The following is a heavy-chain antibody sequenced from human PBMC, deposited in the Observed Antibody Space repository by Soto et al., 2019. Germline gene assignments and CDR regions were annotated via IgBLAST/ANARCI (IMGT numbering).Heavy chain of an antibody. CDR2: IIPIFGTA. D-gene: IGHD3-22*01. Sequence: ASVKVSCKASGGTFSSYAISWVRQAPGQGLEWMGGIIPIFGTANYAQKFQGRVTITADESTSTAYMELSRLRSEDTAVYYCARDPYYYDSSGSNFEYWGQGTLVTVSS. V-gene: IGHV1-69*13. J-gene: IGHJ4*02. CDR3: ARDPYYYDSSGSNFEY. CDR1: GGTFSSYA.